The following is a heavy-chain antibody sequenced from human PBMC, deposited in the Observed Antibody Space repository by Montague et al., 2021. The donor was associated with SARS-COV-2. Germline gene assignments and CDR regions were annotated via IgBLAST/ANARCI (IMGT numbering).Heavy chain of an antibody. V-gene: IGHV4-34*01. CDR3: ARLGDGVVPSPILGVGPYYSCYYMDV. CDR1: GGSFSTYS. CDR2: IHHGGST. D-gene: IGHD3-10*01. J-gene: IGHJ6*03. Sequence: SETLSLTYAVHGGSFSTYSWNWIRQPPGKGLEWIGEIHHGGSTNYNPSLKSRVTISADTSKNQFSLKLTSVAAADTAVYYCARLGDGVVPSPILGVGPYYSCYYMDVWGKGTTVTVSS.